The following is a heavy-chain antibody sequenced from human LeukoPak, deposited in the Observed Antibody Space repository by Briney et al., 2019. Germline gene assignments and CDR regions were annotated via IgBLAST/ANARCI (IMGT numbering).Heavy chain of an antibody. CDR1: GFTFSIYG. CDR3: AKIQGYLDY. Sequence: GSLRLPCEASGFTFSIYGMTWVRQAPGKGLEWVSAIVGSGVTTYYADSVKGRFTISRDNSKNTLYLQMNSLRAEDTAVYYCAKIQGYLDYWGQGTLVTVSS. CDR2: IVGSGVTT. J-gene: IGHJ4*02. V-gene: IGHV3-23*01.